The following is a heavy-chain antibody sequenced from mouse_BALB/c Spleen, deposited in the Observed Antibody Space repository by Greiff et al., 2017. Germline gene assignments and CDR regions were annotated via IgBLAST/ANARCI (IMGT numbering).Heavy chain of an antibody. CDR1: GFTFSSYA. Sequence: EVHLVESGGGLVKPGGSLKLSCAASGFTFSSYAMSWVRQTPEKRLEWVASISSGGSTYYPDSVKGRFTISRDNARNILYLQMSSLRSEDTAMYYCAREAYYGNYGFAYWGQGTLVTVSA. J-gene: IGHJ3*01. V-gene: IGHV5-6-5*01. D-gene: IGHD2-10*01. CDR2: ISSGGST. CDR3: AREAYYGNYGFAY.